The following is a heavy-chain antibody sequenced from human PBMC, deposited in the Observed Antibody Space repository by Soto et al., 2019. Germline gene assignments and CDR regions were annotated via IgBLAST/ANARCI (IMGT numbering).Heavy chain of an antibody. V-gene: IGHV1-18*01. CDR3: ARKDYPVDY. CDR1: GGTFSSYA. CDR2: ISAYNGNT. D-gene: IGHD3-16*01. J-gene: IGHJ4*02. Sequence: ASVKVSCKTSGGTFSSYAISWVRQAPGQGLEWMGWISAYNGNTNYAQKLQGRVTMTTDTSTSTAYMELRSLRSDDTAVYYCARKDYPVDYWGQGTLVTVSS.